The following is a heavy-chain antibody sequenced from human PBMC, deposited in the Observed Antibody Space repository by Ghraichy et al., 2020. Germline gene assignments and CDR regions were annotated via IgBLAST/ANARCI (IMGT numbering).Heavy chain of an antibody. D-gene: IGHD1-7*01. CDR3: ARDRGNWNYVGMDV. CDR2: IWYDGSNK. V-gene: IGHV3-33*01. J-gene: IGHJ6*02. CDR1: GFTFSSYG. Sequence: LSLTCAASGFTFSSYGMHWVRQAPGKGLEWVAVIWYDGSNKYYADSVKGRFTISRDNSKNTLYLQMNSLRAEDTAVYYCARDRGNWNYVGMDVWGQGTTVTVSS.